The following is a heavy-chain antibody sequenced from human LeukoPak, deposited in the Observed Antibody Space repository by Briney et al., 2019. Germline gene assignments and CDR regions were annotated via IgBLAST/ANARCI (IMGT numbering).Heavy chain of an antibody. CDR1: GGSISSGSYY. CDR3: ARARRRSNPPFDI. V-gene: IGHV4-61*02. Sequence: SETLSLTCIVSGGSISSGSYYWSWIRQPAGKGLEWIGRIYTSGSTNYNPSLKSRVTISVDTSKNQFSLKLSSVTAADTAVYYCARARRRSNPPFDIWGQGTMVTVSS. J-gene: IGHJ3*02. CDR2: IYTSGST.